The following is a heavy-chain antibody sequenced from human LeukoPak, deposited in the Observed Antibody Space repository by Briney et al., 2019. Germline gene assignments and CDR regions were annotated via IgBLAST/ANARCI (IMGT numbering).Heavy chain of an antibody. V-gene: IGHV4-4*07. Sequence: PSETLSLTCTVSGGSISSYYWSWIRQPAGKGLEWIGRIYTSGSTNYNPSLKSRVTMSVDTSKNQFSLKLSSVTAADTAVYYCARLVPQDREYHYYGSGSGYYYYMDVWGKGTTVTVSS. CDR3: ARLVPQDREYHYYGSGSGYYYYMDV. D-gene: IGHD3-10*01. CDR2: IYTSGST. CDR1: GGSISSYY. J-gene: IGHJ6*03.